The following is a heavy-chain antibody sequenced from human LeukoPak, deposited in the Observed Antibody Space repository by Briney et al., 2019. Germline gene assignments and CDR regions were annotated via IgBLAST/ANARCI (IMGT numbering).Heavy chain of an antibody. CDR1: GGSISNYC. CDR2: IYTSGST. D-gene: IGHD2-15*01. J-gene: IGHJ3*02. V-gene: IGHV4-4*07. CDR3: ARDTVVAAHDDAFDI. Sequence: PSETLSLTCTVSGGSISNYCWSWIRQPAGKGLEWIGRIYTSGSTNYNPSLKSRVTMSVDTSKNHFSLRLSSVTAADTAVYYCARDTVVAAHDDAFDIWGQGTMVTVSS.